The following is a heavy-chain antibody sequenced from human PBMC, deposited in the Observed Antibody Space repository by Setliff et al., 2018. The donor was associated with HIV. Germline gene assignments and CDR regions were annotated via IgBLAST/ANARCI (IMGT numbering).Heavy chain of an antibody. Sequence: PSETLSLTCTVSGGSISSYYWSWIRQPAGKGLEWIGRIYTSGSTNYNPSLKSRVTMYVDTSKNQFSLKLSSVTAADTAVYYCARDRPHYDYVWGSYPHAFDIWGQGTMVTVSS. D-gene: IGHD3-16*02. J-gene: IGHJ3*02. V-gene: IGHV4-4*07. CDR3: ARDRPHYDYVWGSYPHAFDI. CDR1: GGSISSYY. CDR2: IYTSGST.